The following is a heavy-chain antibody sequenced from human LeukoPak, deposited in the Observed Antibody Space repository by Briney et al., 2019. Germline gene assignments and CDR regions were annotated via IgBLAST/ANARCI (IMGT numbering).Heavy chain of an antibody. D-gene: IGHD1-26*01. Sequence: ASVKVSCKASGYTFTSYYMHWVRQAPGQGLEWMGLINPSGGSTLYAQEFQGRVTMTRDMSSTTDYMQLSSLRSEDTAVYYCARDNSVGDSAWWLDPWRQGTLVNVSS. J-gene: IGHJ5*02. V-gene: IGHV1-46*01. CDR3: ARDNSVGDSAWWLDP. CDR1: GYTFTSYY. CDR2: INPSGGST.